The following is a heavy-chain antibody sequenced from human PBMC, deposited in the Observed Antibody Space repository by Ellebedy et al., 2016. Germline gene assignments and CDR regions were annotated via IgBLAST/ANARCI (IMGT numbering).Heavy chain of an antibody. CDR2: IIPIFGTA. CDR1: GGTFSSYA. J-gene: IGHJ1*01. CDR3: ASRLVDIVAMGFQH. D-gene: IGHD5-12*01. Sequence: SVKVSXKASGGTFSSYAISWVRQAPGQGLEWMGGIIPIFGTANYAQKFQGRVTITADESTSTAYMELSSLRSEDTAVYYCASRLVDIVAMGFQHWGQGTLVTVSS. V-gene: IGHV1-69*13.